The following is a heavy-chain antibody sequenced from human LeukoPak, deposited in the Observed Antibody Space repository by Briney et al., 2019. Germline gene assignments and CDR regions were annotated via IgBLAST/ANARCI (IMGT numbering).Heavy chain of an antibody. CDR1: GYSFTSYC. CDR3: GVSGDRVPLQDDVFDV. CDR2: IYPGDSGP. J-gene: IGHJ3*01. V-gene: IGHV5-51*01. Sequence: GESLKISCKVSGYSFTSYCIGWVRQMPGKGLEWMGIIYPGDSGPTYSPSFQGQVTISVDKSINTAYLQWSSLQASDNAMYYCGVSGDRVPLQDDVFDVWGQGTMVTVST. D-gene: IGHD1-26*01.